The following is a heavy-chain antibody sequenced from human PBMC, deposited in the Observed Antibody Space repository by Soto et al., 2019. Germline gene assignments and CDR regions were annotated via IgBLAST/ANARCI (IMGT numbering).Heavy chain of an antibody. CDR3: ARATHFDWLRLLFDP. CDR1: GFTFSIYA. Sequence: GSLRLSCSASGFTFSIYAMHWVRQAPGKGLEWVAVISYDGSNKYYADSVKGRFTISRDNSKNTLYLQMNSLRAEDTAVYYCARATHFDWLRLLFDPWGQGTLVTVSS. D-gene: IGHD3-9*01. V-gene: IGHV3-30-3*01. CDR2: ISYDGSNK. J-gene: IGHJ5*02.